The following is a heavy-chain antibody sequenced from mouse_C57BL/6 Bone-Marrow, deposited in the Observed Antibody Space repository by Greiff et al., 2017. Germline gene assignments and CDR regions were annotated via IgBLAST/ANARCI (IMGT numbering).Heavy chain of an antibody. J-gene: IGHJ3*01. D-gene: IGHD1-1*01. Sequence: EVQLQQSGPVLVKPGASVKMSCKASGYTFTNYYMNWVKQSHGKSLEWIGVINPYNGGPSYNQKFKGKATLTVDKSSSTAYMELNSLTSEDSAVXYCAGPYYYGSSYELAYWGQGTLVTVSA. CDR1: GYTFTNYY. CDR2: INPYNGGP. V-gene: IGHV1-19*01. CDR3: AGPYYYGSSYELAY.